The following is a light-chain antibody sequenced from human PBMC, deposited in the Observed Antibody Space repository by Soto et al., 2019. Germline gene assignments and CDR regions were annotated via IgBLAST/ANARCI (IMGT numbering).Light chain of an antibody. V-gene: IGKV1-5*03. CDR2: KAS. CDR3: QQYKTFSRT. CDR1: QSIDAW. Sequence: DIQMTQSPSTLSASVGDRVTITCRASQSIDAWLAWYQQKPGKAPKVLIYKASSLESGVPPRFSGSGSGTEFTLTISSLQPDDFATYYCQQYKTFSRTFGQGTTVEI. J-gene: IGKJ1*01.